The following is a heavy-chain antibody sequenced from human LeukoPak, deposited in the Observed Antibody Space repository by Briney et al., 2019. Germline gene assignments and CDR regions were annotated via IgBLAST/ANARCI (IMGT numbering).Heavy chain of an antibody. CDR2: IYHSGST. CDR1: GGSISSSNW. J-gene: IGHJ3*02. D-gene: IGHD5-18*01. V-gene: IGHV4-4*02. Sequence: SETLSLTCAVSGGSISSSNWWSWVRQPPGKGLEWIGEIYHSGSTNYNPSLKSRVTISVDTSKNQFSLKLSSVTAADTAVYYCARGRYSYASYGAFDIWGQGTMVTVSS. CDR3: ARGRYSYASYGAFDI.